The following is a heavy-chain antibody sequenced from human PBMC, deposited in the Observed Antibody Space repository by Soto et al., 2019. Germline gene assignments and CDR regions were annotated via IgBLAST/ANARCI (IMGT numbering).Heavy chain of an antibody. CDR2: ISSSGST. V-gene: IGHV4-59*08. CDR1: GVSISNYF. Sequence: SETLSLTCTVSGVSISNYFWSWIRQPPGKGLEWIAYISSSGSTKYNPSLESRVTISVDTSKNQVSLRLTSVTAADTAVYYCARSDGGDWAQYYWGQGTLVTVSS. D-gene: IGHD2-21*02. CDR3: ARSDGGDWAQYY. J-gene: IGHJ4*02.